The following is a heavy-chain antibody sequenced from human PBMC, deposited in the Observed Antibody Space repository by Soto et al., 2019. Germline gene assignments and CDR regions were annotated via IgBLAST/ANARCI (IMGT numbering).Heavy chain of an antibody. CDR3: ARGASGYYYFDY. CDR2: ITRDGSST. Sequence: EVQLVESGGGLVQPGGSLRLSCAASGFSLSDYWMHWVRQAPGEGLVWLSRITRDGSSTNYADSVKGRFTISRDNANNTLYLQVNSLRGEDTAVYYCARGASGYYYFDYWGQGTLVTVSP. V-gene: IGHV3-74*01. J-gene: IGHJ4*02. D-gene: IGHD3-22*01. CDR1: GFSLSDYW.